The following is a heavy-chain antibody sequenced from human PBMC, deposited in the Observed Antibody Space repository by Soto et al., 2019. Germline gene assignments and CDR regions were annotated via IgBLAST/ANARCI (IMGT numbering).Heavy chain of an antibody. CDR1: GYTFTSYG. D-gene: IGHD2-21*01. Sequence: GASVKVSCKASGYTFTSYGISWVRQAPGQGLEWMGGIIPMFGTTNYAQKFQDRVTITADESTSTTYMELSSLRSEDTAVYYCARKDCGGGGCSSWHYYGVDVWGQGTTVTVSS. CDR2: IIPMFGTT. V-gene: IGHV1-69*13. J-gene: IGHJ6*02. CDR3: ARKDCGGGGCSSWHYYGVDV.